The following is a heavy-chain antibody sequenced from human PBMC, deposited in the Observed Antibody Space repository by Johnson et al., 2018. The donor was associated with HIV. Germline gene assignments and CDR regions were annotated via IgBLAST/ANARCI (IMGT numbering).Heavy chain of an antibody. V-gene: IGHV3-30-3*01. D-gene: IGHD6-19*01. CDR1: GFTFSSYA. CDR2: ISYDGSNK. Sequence: QVKLVESGGGVVQPGRSLRLSCAASGFTFSSYAMHWVRQAPGKGLEWVAVISYDGSNKYYADSVKGRFTISRDNSKNTLYLQMNSLRAEDTAVYYCARAGGLMAVAGYDAFDIWGQGTMVTVSS. J-gene: IGHJ3*02. CDR3: ARAGGLMAVAGYDAFDI.